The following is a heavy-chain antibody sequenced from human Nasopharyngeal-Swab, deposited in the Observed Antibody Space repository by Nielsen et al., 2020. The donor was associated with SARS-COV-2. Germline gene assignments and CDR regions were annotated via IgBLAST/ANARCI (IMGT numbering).Heavy chain of an antibody. D-gene: IGHD6-13*01. CDR3: ARGYSSSWKSANWFDP. CDR2: INHSGST. CDR1: GGSFSGYY. V-gene: IGHV4-34*01. Sequence: SETLSLTCAVYGGSFSGYYLSWIRQPPGKGLEWIGEINHSGSTNYNPSLKSRVTISVDTSKNQFSLKLSSVTAADTAVYYCARGYSSSWKSANWFDPWGQGTLVTVSS. J-gene: IGHJ5*02.